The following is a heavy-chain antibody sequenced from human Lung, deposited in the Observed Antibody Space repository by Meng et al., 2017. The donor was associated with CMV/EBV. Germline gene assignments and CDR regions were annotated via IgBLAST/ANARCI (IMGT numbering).Heavy chain of an antibody. J-gene: IGHJ4*02. V-gene: IGHV3-48*04. CDR1: GFTFSDYS. Sequence: GGSLRLXCAASGFTFSDYSLNWVRQAPGKGLEWISYISFSGTTMYYADSVKGRFTISRDYAKNSLYLQMNSLRAEDTAVYYCARNWGYNDGTSYYWGMFDYWGQGTLVTVSS. CDR3: ARNWGYNDGTSYYWGMFDY. CDR2: ISFSGTTM. D-gene: IGHD3-22*01.